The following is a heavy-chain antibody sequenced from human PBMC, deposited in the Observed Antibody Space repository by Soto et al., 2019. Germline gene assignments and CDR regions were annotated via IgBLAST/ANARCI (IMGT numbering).Heavy chain of an antibody. CDR1: GGSISSGGYY. J-gene: IGHJ6*02. V-gene: IGHV4-31*03. CDR2: IYYSGST. CDR3: ARVVSLSGWKYYYYGMDV. D-gene: IGHD6-19*01. Sequence: SETLSLTCTVSGGSISSGGYYWSWIRQHPGKGLEWIGYIYYSGSTYYNPSLKSRVTISVDTSKNQFSLKLSSVTAADTAVYYCARVVSLSGWKYYYYGMDVWGQGTTVTVSS.